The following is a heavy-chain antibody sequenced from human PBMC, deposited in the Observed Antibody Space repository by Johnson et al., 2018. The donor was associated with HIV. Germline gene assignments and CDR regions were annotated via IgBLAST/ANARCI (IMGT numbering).Heavy chain of an antibody. CDR1: GFTFSTYV. Sequence: VLLLESGGGVVQPGRSLRLSCAASGFTFSTYVMHWVRQAPGKGLEWVAVISYDGSNKYYADSVKGRFTISRDNSKNTLYLQMNSLRVEDTAVYYCARDPGGSLGAFDIWGQGTIVTVSS. V-gene: IGHV3-30*03. J-gene: IGHJ3*02. CDR2: ISYDGSNK. CDR3: ARDPGGSLGAFDI. D-gene: IGHD1-26*01.